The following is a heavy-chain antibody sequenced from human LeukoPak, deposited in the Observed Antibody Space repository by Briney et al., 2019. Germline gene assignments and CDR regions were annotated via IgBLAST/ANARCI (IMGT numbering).Heavy chain of an antibody. V-gene: IGHV4-4*02. D-gene: IGHD6-13*01. CDR1: GGSISSSNW. CDR2: IYHSGST. Sequence: SGTLSLTCAVSGGSISSSNWWSWVRQPPGKGLEWIGEIYHSGSTNYNPSLKSRVTISVDKSKNQFSLKLSSVTAADTAVYYCARRKVAYSSLYFDYWGQGTLVTVSS. J-gene: IGHJ4*02. CDR3: ARRKVAYSSLYFDY.